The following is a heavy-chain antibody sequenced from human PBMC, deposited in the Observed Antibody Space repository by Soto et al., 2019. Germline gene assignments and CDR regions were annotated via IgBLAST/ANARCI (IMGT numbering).Heavy chain of an antibody. J-gene: IGHJ6*02. V-gene: IGHV4-59*12. CDR2: IFYSGST. D-gene: IGHD6-19*01. CDR3: ARGGGIAVATIHYGMDV. CDR1: GASMGSSY. Sequence: SXTLSLTCTVSGASMGSSYWSWIRQPPVKGLEWMGYIFYSGSTNYSPSLNSRVSITVDTSKNQFSLKLSSVTAADTAVYYCARGGGIAVATIHYGMDVWGQGTTVTVSS.